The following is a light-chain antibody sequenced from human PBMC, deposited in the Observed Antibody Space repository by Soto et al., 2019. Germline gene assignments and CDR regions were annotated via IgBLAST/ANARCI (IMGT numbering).Light chain of an antibody. CDR1: SGHSSYA. J-gene: IGLJ2*01. CDR3: QTWGTGILV. CDR2: LNSDGSH. Sequence: QPVLTQAPSASASLGASVKRTCTLSSGHSSYAIAWHQQQPERGPRYLMKLNSDGSHNKGGGIPDRFSGSSSGAERYLTISSLQSEDEADYYCQTWGTGILVFGGGTQLTVL. V-gene: IGLV4-69*01.